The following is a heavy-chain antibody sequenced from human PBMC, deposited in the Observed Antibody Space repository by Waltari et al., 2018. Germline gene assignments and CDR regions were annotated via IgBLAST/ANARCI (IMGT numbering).Heavy chain of an antibody. CDR2: FSPRGAGT. CDR3: ATFVSGSFTFPDY. CDR1: GFTFSKYY. D-gene: IGHD3-16*01. J-gene: IGHJ4*02. V-gene: IGHV1-46*03. Sequence: QFQLVQSGAAVKKPGASVNVSCDAPGFTFSKYYVHWVRPAPGQGLEWMALFSPRGAGTRYAEKFQGRVTLTRDTSTSTVYMDLGSLRSEDTAVYYCATFVSGSFTFPDYWGQGTLVTVSS.